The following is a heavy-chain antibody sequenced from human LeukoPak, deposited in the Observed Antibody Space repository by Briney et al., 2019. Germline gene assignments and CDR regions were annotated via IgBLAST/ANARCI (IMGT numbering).Heavy chain of an antibody. V-gene: IGHV3-43*01. Sequence: GGSLRLSCAASGFTFDDYTMHWVRQAPGKGLEWVSLISWDGGSTYYADSVKGRFTISRDNSKNSLYLQMNSLRTEDTALYYCAKDMLSGVAVPSGGYFDYWGQGTLVTVSS. CDR1: GFTFDDYT. CDR2: ISWDGGST. J-gene: IGHJ4*02. D-gene: IGHD2-15*01. CDR3: AKDMLSGVAVPSGGYFDY.